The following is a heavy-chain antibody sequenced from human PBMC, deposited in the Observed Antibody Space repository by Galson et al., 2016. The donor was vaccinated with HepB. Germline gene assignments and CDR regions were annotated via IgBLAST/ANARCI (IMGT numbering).Heavy chain of an antibody. Sequence: SLRLSCAASGFTFSRYWMYWVRQVPGKGLEWVSRINSDGSNTNYADSVKGRFTISRDNAKNTLYLQMNSLRVEDTAMYFCAKPKRGYDAFDDWGQGTLVTVSS. CDR2: INSDGSNT. J-gene: IGHJ4*02. V-gene: IGHV3-74*01. CDR3: AKPKRGYDAFDD. D-gene: IGHD5-12*01. CDR1: GFTFSRYW.